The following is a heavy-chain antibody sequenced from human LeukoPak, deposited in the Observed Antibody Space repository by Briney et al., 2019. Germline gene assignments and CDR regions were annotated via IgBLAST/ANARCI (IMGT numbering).Heavy chain of an antibody. Sequence: ASVKVSCKASGGTFSSYAISWVRQAPGQGLEWMGIINPSGGSTSYAQKFQGRVTMTRDTSTRTVYMELSSLRSEDTAVYYCARGRIAAAGRDAFDIWGQGTMVTVSS. CDR2: INPSGGST. J-gene: IGHJ3*02. CDR1: GGTFSSYA. V-gene: IGHV1-46*03. CDR3: ARGRIAAAGRDAFDI. D-gene: IGHD6-13*01.